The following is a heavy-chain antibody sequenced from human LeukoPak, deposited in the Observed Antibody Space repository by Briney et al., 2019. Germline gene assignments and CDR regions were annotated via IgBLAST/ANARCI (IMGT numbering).Heavy chain of an antibody. CDR3: ARGTEYDYVWRKHGTYYALDA. CDR1: GDSMSGYY. CDR2: VSYSGRA. D-gene: IGHD3-16*01. Sequence: PSETLSLTCAVSGDSMSGYYWTWIRQPPGKGLEWIGNVSYSGRANYNPSLESRVTISLDTSRHQFSLNLRSVTAADTAVYYCARGTEYDYVWRKHGTYYALDAWGHGTRVTVSS. J-gene: IGHJ3*01. V-gene: IGHV4-59*01.